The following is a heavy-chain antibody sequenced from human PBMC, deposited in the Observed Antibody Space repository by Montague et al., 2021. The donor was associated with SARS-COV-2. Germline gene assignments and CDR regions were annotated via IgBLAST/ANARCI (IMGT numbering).Heavy chain of an antibody. CDR2: INHRRTA. CDR1: GGPFGDSYY. D-gene: IGHD2-15*01. Sequence: SETLSLTCAVSGGPFGDSYYWTWLRQTPGKTLEWIAEINHRRTAKYNSSLTNRIAISVDTSKKESYLNLTSVTDADPATYYCARAGVAVLDFWGLGSLV. J-gene: IGHJ4*02. V-gene: IGHV4-34*01. CDR3: ARAGVAVLDF.